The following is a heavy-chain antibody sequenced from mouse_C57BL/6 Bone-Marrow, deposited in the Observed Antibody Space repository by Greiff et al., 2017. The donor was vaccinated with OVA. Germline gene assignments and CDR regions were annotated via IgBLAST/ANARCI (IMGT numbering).Heavy chain of an antibody. CDR3: VRQGITTFVDY. CDR1: GFSFNTYA. Sequence: GGGLVQPKGSLKLSCAASGFSFNTYAMNWVRQAPGKGLEWVARIRSKSNNYATYYADSVKDRFTISRDDSESMLYLQMNNLKTEDTAMYYCVRQGITTFVDYWGQGTSVTVSS. CDR2: IRSKSNNYAT. V-gene: IGHV10-1*01. J-gene: IGHJ4*01. D-gene: IGHD1-1*01.